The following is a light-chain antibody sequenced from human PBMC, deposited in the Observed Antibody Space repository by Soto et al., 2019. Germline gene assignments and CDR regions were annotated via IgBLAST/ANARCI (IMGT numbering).Light chain of an antibody. V-gene: IGLV2-11*01. CDR3: CSYAGNYTFV. J-gene: IGLJ1*01. Sequence: QSVLTQPRSVSGSPGQSVTISCTGTSSDVGGFDFVSWYQQHPAKAPKLMIYDVTKRPSGVPDRFSSSKSGNTASLTISGLQADDEADYYCCSYAGNYTFVFGTGTKLTVL. CDR2: DVT. CDR1: SSDVGGFDF.